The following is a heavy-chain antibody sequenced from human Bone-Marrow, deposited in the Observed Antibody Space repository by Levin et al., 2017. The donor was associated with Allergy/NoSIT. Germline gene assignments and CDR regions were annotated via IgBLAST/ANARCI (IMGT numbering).Heavy chain of an antibody. CDR3: ATGKAQGETYLGFDY. CDR2: INPSAGST. Sequence: GASVKVSCEASGYIFSSYYIHWLRQAPGQGLEWMGIINPSAGSTRSAQKFQGRVTMTWDTSTSTVYMQLSSLTSEDTAVYYCATGKAQGETYLGFDYWGQGTLVTVSS. V-gene: IGHV1-46*01. J-gene: IGHJ4*02. D-gene: IGHD7-27*01. CDR1: GYIFSSYY.